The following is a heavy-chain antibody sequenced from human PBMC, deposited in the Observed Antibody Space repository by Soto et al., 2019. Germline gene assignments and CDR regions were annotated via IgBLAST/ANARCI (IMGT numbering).Heavy chain of an antibody. CDR1: GFTFGASA. D-gene: IGHD3-10*01. Sequence: PGGSLRLSCAASGFTFGASALQWVRQASGKGLEWLGRIGSRGETYATTYAASVKGRFTISRDNAKNTLSLQMNSLRAEDTVVYYCATRAGYRSYSPVGHDAFDIWGQGTMVTVSS. CDR3: ATRAGYRSYSPVGHDAFDI. J-gene: IGHJ3*02. CDR2: IGSRGETYAT. V-gene: IGHV3-73*01.